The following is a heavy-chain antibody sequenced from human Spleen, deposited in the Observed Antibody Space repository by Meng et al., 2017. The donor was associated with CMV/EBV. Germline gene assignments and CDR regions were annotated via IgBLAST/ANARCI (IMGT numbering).Heavy chain of an antibody. V-gene: IGHV1-2*02. CDR1: GYTFTGFY. Sequence: ASVKVSCKASGYTFTGFYMHWVRQAPGQGLEWMGWINPNSGGTNYAQDFQGRVTITRDSSATTAYLELSSLKSDDMAVYYCARELGSGGYFDYWGQGTLVTVSS. CDR2: INPNSGGT. CDR3: ARELGSGGYFDY. J-gene: IGHJ4*02. D-gene: IGHD2-15*01.